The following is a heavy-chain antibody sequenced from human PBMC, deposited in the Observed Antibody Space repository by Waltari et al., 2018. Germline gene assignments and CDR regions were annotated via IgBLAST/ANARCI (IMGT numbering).Heavy chain of an antibody. V-gene: IGHV3-11*04. CDR2: SRPSGSTS. Sequence: QVQLVESGGDLVKPGGSLRLSCAASGFTFSAHYMSWVRQAPGGGLEWLSYSRPSGSTSYYADSMRGRFTISRDNAKKLLYLQMDSLRAEDTAVYYCARDRSFYSETSVALGYFDLWGRGTLVTVSS. CDR3: ARDRSFYSETSVALGYFDL. CDR1: GFTFSAHY. D-gene: IGHD3-22*01. J-gene: IGHJ2*01.